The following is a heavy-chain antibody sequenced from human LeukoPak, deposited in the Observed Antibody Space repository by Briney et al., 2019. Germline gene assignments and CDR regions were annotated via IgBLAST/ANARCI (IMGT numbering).Heavy chain of an antibody. V-gene: IGHV5-51*01. Sequence: GESLEISCKGSGSPFTNHWIGWVRQLPGKGLEWMGIIYPSDSDTRYSPSFQGRVTISADKSISTAYLQWSSLKASDTAMYYCARQGRQRLVVVGETYFDYWGQGTLVTVSS. CDR2: IYPSDSDT. D-gene: IGHD6-19*01. CDR1: GSPFTNHW. CDR3: ARQGRQRLVVVGETYFDY. J-gene: IGHJ4*02.